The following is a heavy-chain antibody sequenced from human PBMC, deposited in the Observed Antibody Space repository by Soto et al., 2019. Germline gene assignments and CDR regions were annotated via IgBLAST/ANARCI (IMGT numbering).Heavy chain of an antibody. CDR2: IKRQTEGGTT. V-gene: IGHV3-15*07. Sequence: GGSLRLSCVGSGISFSDAWMSWVRQAPGKGLEWVGRIKRQTEGGTTDYPASVKGRLIISRDDSENTLYLQMNSLRTEDTAMYYCTTDPPAGSRAIDYWGQGTQVTVSS. CDR1: GISFSDAW. J-gene: IGHJ4*02. CDR3: TTDPPAGSRAIDY.